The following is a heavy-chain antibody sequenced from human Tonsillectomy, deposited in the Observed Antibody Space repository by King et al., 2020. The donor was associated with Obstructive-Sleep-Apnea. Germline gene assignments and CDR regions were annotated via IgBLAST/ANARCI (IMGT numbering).Heavy chain of an antibody. D-gene: IGHD3-10*01. CDR3: ARPEAPLLWFGEEGMDV. Sequence: QLVQSGGGLVKPGGSLRLSCAASGFTFSSYSMNWVRQAPGKGLEWVSSISSSSSYIYYADSVKGRFTISRDNAKNSLYLQMNSLRAEDTAVYYCARPEAPLLWFGEEGMDVWGQGTTVTVSS. J-gene: IGHJ6*02. CDR1: GFTFSSYS. CDR2: ISSSSSYI. V-gene: IGHV3-21*01.